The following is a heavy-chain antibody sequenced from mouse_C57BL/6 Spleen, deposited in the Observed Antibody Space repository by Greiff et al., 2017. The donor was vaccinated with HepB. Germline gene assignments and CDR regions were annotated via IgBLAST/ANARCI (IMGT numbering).Heavy chain of an antibody. D-gene: IGHD6-5*01. J-gene: IGHJ3*01. Sequence: QVQLQQSGAELVRPGASVTLSYKASGYTFTDYEMHWVKQTPVHGLEWIGAIDPETGGTAYNQKFKGKAILTADKSSSTAYMELRSLTSEDSAVYYCTPSSLWAYWGQGTLVTVSA. CDR2: IDPETGGT. CDR3: TPSSLWAY. CDR1: GYTFTDYE. V-gene: IGHV1-15*01.